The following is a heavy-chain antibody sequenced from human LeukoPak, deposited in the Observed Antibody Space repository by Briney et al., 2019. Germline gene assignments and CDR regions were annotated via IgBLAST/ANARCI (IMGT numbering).Heavy chain of an antibody. CDR3: AKDSRWLHWEDYFDY. CDR2: IYYSGSS. J-gene: IGHJ4*02. V-gene: IGHV4-59*01. Sequence: SETLSLTCNVSGGSISSYHWSWIRQPPGKGLEWLGYIYYSGSSNYNPSLKSRVTISADTSKNQFSLKLSSVTAADTAVYYCAKDSRWLHWEDYFDYWGQGTLVTVSS. CDR1: GGSISSYH. D-gene: IGHD5-24*01.